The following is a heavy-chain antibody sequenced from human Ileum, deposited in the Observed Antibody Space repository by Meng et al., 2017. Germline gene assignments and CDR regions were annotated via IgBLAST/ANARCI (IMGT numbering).Heavy chain of an antibody. Sequence: GGSLRLSCAASGFIFGTYEMNWVRQAPGKGLEWISYIGPSGTTIYYADSVKGRFTISRDNAQNSLYLQMNSLRVEDTAVYYCARDCHYPSGSIPDPFDLWGQGTGVTVSS. J-gene: IGHJ3*01. V-gene: IGHV3-48*03. CDR3: ARDCHYPSGSIPDPFDL. CDR1: GFIFGTYE. CDR2: IGPSGTTI. D-gene: IGHD3-10*01.